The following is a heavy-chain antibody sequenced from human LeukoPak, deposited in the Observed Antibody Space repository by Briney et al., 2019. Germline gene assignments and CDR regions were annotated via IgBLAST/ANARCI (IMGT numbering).Heavy chain of an antibody. V-gene: IGHV1-2*02. Sequence: GASVKVSCKASGYTFTSYGISWVRQAPGQGLEWMGWINPNSGGTNYAQKFQGRVTVTRDTSISTAYMELRWLKSDDTAVYFCARDNRDYIDYWGQGTLVTVSS. CDR2: INPNSGGT. CDR3: ARDNRDYIDY. CDR1: GYTFTSYG. J-gene: IGHJ4*02.